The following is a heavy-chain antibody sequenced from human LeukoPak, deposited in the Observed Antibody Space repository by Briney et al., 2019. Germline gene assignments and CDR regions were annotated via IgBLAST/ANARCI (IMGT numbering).Heavy chain of an antibody. Sequence: PSETLSLTCTVSGGSISSYYWSWIRQPPGKGLEWIGYIYYSGSTNYNPSLKSRLTISLDTSKNQFSLKLSSVTAADTAVYFCAGQLMPFSFDIWGQGTVVTVSS. CDR1: GGSISSYY. CDR2: IYYSGST. CDR3: AGQLMPFSFDI. J-gene: IGHJ3*02. D-gene: IGHD2-2*01. V-gene: IGHV4-59*01.